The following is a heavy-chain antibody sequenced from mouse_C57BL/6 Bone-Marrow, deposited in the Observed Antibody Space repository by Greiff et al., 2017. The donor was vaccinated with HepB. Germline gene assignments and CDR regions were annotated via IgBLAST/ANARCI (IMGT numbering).Heavy chain of an antibody. D-gene: IGHD1-1*01. Sequence: QVQLQQSGAELVKPGASVKLSCKASGYTFTSYWMQWVKQRPGQGLEWIGEIDPSDSYTNYNQKFKGKATLTVDTSSSTAYMQLSSLTSEDSAVYYCAHTTEFDYWGQGTTLTVSS. V-gene: IGHV1-50*01. CDR3: AHTTEFDY. J-gene: IGHJ2*01. CDR1: GYTFTSYW. CDR2: IDPSDSYT.